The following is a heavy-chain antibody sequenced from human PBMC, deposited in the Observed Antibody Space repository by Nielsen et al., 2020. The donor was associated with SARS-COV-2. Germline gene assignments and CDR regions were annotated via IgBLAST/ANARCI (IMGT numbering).Heavy chain of an antibody. D-gene: IGHD6-13*01. Sequence: GESLKISCYGSGYSFTSYWIGWVRQMPGKGLEWMVIIYPCDSDTRYSPSFQGQVTISADKSISTAYLQWSSLKASDTAMYYCASDSSSLGALEDAFDIWGQGTMVTVSS. J-gene: IGHJ3*02. V-gene: IGHV5-51*01. CDR3: ASDSSSLGALEDAFDI. CDR1: GYSFTSYW. CDR2: IYPCDSDT.